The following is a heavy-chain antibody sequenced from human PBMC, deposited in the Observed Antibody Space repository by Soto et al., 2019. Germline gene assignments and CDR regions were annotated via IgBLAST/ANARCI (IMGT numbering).Heavy chain of an antibody. CDR3: ARGWWGSALKGGVDY. V-gene: IGHV1-69*02. D-gene: IGHD2-15*01. J-gene: IGHJ4*02. CDR2: IIPILGVT. Sequence: QVQLVQSGAEVKKPGSSVKVSCKASGGTFSSYMISWVRQAPGQGLEWMGRIIPILGVTNYAQKSQGRVTIIADKSTNAAYMELSSLKSEDTAVYYCARGWWGSALKGGVDYWGQGTLVTVSS. CDR1: GGTFSSYM.